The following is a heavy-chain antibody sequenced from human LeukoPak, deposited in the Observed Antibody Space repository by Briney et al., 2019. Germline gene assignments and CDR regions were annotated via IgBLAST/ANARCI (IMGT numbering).Heavy chain of an antibody. CDR3: ARAMTLWGSGSYSDY. J-gene: IGHJ4*02. V-gene: IGHV4-4*02. Sequence: PSGTVSLTCAVSGGSISSSNWWSWVRQPPGKGLEWIGYIYYSGSTNYNPSLKSRVTISVDTSKNQFSLKLSSVTAADTAVYYCARAMTLWGSGSYSDYWGQGTLVTVSS. CDR2: IYYSGST. CDR1: GGSISSSNW. D-gene: IGHD3-10*01.